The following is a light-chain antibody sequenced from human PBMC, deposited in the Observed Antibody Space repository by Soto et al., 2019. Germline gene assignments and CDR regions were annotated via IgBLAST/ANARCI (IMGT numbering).Light chain of an antibody. J-gene: IGKJ1*01. Sequence: EIVLTQSPATLSLSPGERATLSCRASQSVSRYLAWYQQKPGQAPRLLIYDASKRATGISARFSGSGSGTDFTLTISSLEPEDFAVYYCQQRSNWPVTFGQGTKVDTK. CDR3: QQRSNWPVT. CDR2: DAS. CDR1: QSVSRY. V-gene: IGKV3-11*01.